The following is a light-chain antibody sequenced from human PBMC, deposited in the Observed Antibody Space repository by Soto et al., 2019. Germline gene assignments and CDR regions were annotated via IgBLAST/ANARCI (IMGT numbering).Light chain of an antibody. CDR1: QSVLSSSNSKNY. J-gene: IGKJ1*01. CDR3: QQHYDSWT. CDR2: WAS. V-gene: IGKV4-1*01. Sequence: DMVITQSPDSLAVSLGERATINCKSSQSVLSSSNSKNYLVWYQQKPGQPPKLLISWASTRESGVPDRFSGSGSGKDFTLTISSLQAEAVAVYYCQQHYDSWTFGQGTKVEIK.